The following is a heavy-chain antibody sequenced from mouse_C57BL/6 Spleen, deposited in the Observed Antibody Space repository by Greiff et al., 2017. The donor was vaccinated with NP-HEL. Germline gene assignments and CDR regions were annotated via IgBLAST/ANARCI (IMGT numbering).Heavy chain of an antibody. J-gene: IGHJ2*01. Sequence: EVMLVESEGGLVQPGSSMKLSCTASGFTFSDYYMAWVRQVPEKGLEWVANINYDGSSTYYLDSLKSRFIISRDNAKNILYLQMSSLKSEDTATYYCARRYTGYFDYWGQGTTLTVSS. CDR1: GFTFSDYY. CDR3: ARRYTGYFDY. V-gene: IGHV5-16*02. CDR2: INYDGSST.